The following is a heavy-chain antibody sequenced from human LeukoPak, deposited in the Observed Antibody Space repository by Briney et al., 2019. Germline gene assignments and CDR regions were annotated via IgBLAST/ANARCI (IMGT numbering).Heavy chain of an antibody. CDR3: ARDPVTMVRGSLKWFDP. CDR1: GASTSSYY. J-gene: IGHJ5*02. Sequence: SETLSLTCTVSGASTSSYYWGWIRQPPGKGLEWIGTIYYSGSTYYNASLKSRVTISVDTSKNQFSLKLSSVTAADTAVYYCARDPVTMVRGSLKWFDPWGQGTLVTVSS. V-gene: IGHV4-39*07. CDR2: IYYSGST. D-gene: IGHD3-10*01.